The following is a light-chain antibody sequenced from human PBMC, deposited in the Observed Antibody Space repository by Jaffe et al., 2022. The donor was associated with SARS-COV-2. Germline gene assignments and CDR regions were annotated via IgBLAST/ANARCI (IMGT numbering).Light chain of an antibody. CDR2: DVS. CDR3: SSHTSSSTLV. V-gene: IGLV2-18*02. Sequence: QSALTQPPSVSGSPGQSVTISCTGTSSDVGSYDRVSWYQQSPGTAPKVMIYDVSNRPSGVPDRFSGSKSGNTASLTISGLQAEDEADYYCSSHTSSSTLVFGGGTKLTVL. CDR1: SSDVGSYDR. J-gene: IGLJ3*02.